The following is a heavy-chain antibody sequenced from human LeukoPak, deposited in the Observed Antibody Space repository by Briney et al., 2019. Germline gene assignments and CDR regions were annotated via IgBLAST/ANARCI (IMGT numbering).Heavy chain of an antibody. CDR3: AKGAGGFSYYNWFDP. CDR2: IYYSGST. D-gene: IGHD5-18*01. J-gene: IGHJ5*02. Sequence: PSETLSLTCTVSGGSMSSYYWSWIRQPPGKGLEWIGYIYYSGSTNYNPSLKSRVTISVDTSKNQFSLKLSSVTAADTAVYYCAKGAGGFSYYNWFDPWGQGTLVTVSS. CDR1: GGSMSSYY. V-gene: IGHV4-59*01.